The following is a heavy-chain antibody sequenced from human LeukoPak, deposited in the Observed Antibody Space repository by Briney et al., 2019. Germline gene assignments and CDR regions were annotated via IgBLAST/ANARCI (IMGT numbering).Heavy chain of an antibody. Sequence: PGGSLRLSCAASGFTFSSYAMSWVRQAPGKGLEWVSAISGSGGSTYYADSVKGRFTISRDNSKNTLYLQMNSLRAEDTAVYYCAKVTYCSSTSCAPLGANWFDPWGQGTLVTVSS. V-gene: IGHV3-23*01. CDR2: ISGSGGST. J-gene: IGHJ5*02. CDR3: AKVTYCSSTSCAPLGANWFDP. D-gene: IGHD2-2*01. CDR1: GFTFSSYA.